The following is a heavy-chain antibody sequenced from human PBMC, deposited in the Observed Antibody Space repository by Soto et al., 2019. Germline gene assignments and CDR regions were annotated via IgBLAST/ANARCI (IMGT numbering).Heavy chain of an antibody. CDR3: ARKRYYYGSGRAGYYYYGMDV. Sequence: PSETLSLTCAVYGGSFSGYYWSWIRQPPGKGLEWIGEINHSGSTNYNPSLKSRVTISVDTSKNQFSLKLSSVTAADTAVYYCARKRYYYGSGRAGYYYYGMDVWGQGTTVTVSS. D-gene: IGHD3-10*01. J-gene: IGHJ6*02. CDR1: GGSFSGYY. CDR2: INHSGST. V-gene: IGHV4-34*01.